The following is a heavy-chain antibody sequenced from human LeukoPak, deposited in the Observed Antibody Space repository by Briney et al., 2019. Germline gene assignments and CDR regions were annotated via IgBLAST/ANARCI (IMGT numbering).Heavy chain of an antibody. Sequence: VASVKVSCKASGYTFTSYYMHWVRQAPGQGLEWMGIINPSGGSTSYAQKFQGRVTMTRDMSTSTVYMELSSLRSEDTAVYYCARDKAGTMVRGVMGYWGQGTLVTVSS. CDR1: GYTFTSYY. D-gene: IGHD3-10*01. CDR2: INPSGGST. CDR3: ARDKAGTMVRGVMGY. V-gene: IGHV1-46*01. J-gene: IGHJ4*02.